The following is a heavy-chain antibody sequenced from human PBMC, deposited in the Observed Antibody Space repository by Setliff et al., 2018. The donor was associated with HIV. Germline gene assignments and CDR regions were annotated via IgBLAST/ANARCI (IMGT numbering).Heavy chain of an antibody. J-gene: IGHJ4*02. CDR2: ISGNAANT. V-gene: IGHV3-23*01. CDR1: GFSFDDYA. Sequence: QTGGSLRLSCAASGFSFDDYAMSWVRQAPGKGLEWVSGISGNAANTYYGDSVKGRFTISRDNSKNTVYLQMNSLRADDTAVYYCAKRDYSSSHDHYPLFDFWGQGTLVTVSS. D-gene: IGHD3-10*01. CDR3: AKRDYSSSHDHYPLFDF.